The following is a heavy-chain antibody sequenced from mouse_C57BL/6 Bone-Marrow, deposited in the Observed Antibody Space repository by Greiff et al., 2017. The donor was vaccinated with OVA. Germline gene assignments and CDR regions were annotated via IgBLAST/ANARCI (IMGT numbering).Heavy chain of an antibody. CDR3: TGGDDGYVDY. J-gene: IGHJ2*01. V-gene: IGHV6-3*01. D-gene: IGHD2-3*01. CDR1: GFTFSNYW. CDR2: IRLKSDNYAT. Sequence: EVKLQESGGGLVQPGGSMKLSCVASGFTFSNYWMNWVRQSPEKGLEWVAQIRLKSDNYATHYAESVKGRFTISRDDSKSSVYLQMNNLRAEDTGIYYGTGGDDGYVDYWGQGTTLTVSS.